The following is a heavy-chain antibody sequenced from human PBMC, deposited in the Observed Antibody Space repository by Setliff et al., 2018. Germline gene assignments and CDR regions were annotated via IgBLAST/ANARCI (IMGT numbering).Heavy chain of an antibody. CDR1: GFTFNTYA. CDR2: ISATGSKT. J-gene: IGHJ4*02. Sequence: GGSLRLSCAASGFTFNTYAMSWVRQAPGRGLEWVSGISATGSKTYYADSVKGRFTISRDNSKSTLFLQMSSLRAEDTAFYYCAKGFQGKNVGTFDSWGQGILVTVSS. D-gene: IGHD1-1*01. V-gene: IGHV3-23*01. CDR3: AKGFQGKNVGTFDS.